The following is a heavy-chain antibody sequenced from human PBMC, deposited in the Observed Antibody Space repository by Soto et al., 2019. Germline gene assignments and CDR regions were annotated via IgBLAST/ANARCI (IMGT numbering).Heavy chain of an antibody. V-gene: IGHV1-69*06. CDR1: GGTFSSYA. CDR3: ARELIAYYYYYYGMDV. J-gene: IGHJ6*02. CDR2: IIPIFGTA. Sequence: QVQLVQSGAEVKKPGSSVKVSCTASGGTFSSYAISWVRQAPGQGLEWMGGIIPIFGTANYAQKFQGRVTITADKSTSTAYMELSSLRSEDTAVYYCARELIAYYYYYYGMDVWGQGTTVTVSS.